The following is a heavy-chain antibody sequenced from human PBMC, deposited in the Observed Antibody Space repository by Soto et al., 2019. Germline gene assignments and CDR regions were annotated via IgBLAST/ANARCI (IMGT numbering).Heavy chain of an antibody. V-gene: IGHV3-48*01. CDR2: ISNSGSSK. J-gene: IGHJ4*02. Sequence: GGSLRLSCAASGFTFSSYSMNWVRQAPGKGLEWISDISNSGSSKYYADSVKGRFTISRDNAKNSLYLQMNSLRAEDTAVYYCAKGGYNYGFLFNCWGQGTLVTVSS. D-gene: IGHD5-18*01. CDR1: GFTFSSYS. CDR3: AKGGYNYGFLFNC.